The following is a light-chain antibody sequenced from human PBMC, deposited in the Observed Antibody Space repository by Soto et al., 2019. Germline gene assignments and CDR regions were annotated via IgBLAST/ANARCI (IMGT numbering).Light chain of an antibody. CDR3: SSYTSSTTYV. V-gene: IGLV2-14*01. CDR1: GSDVGGYNH. Sequence: QSALTQPASVSGSPGQSITISFTGTGSDVGGYNHVSWYQQHPGKAPKLMIYEVRNRPSGVSNRFSGSKSGNTASLTISGLQANDEADYYCSSYTSSTTYVFGTGTKLTVL. J-gene: IGLJ1*01. CDR2: EVR.